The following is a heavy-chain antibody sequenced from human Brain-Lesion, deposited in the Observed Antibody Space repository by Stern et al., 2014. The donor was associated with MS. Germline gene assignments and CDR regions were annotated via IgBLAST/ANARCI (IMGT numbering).Heavy chain of an antibody. CDR2: IYSVGPT. D-gene: IGHD5-18*01. CDR1: GDSISSGSFS. Sequence: QVQLVESGPGLVKPSQTLSLTCIVSGDSISSGSFSWNWIRLPAGKGLEWIGRIYSVGPTNYNPYLKSRVTISGDTSKNQFSLKVISMTAADTAVYYCARETGGYTYGDTDFFDYWGQGALVTVSS. J-gene: IGHJ4*02. CDR3: ARETGGYTYGDTDFFDY. V-gene: IGHV4-61*02.